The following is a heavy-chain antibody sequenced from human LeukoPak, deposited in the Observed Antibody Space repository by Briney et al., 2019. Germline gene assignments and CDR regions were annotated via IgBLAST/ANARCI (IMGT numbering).Heavy chain of an antibody. D-gene: IGHD6-19*01. CDR1: GCTLSRYD. J-gene: IGHJ5*02. CDR2: MNPNSGNT. V-gene: IGHV1-8*01. CDR3: ASSSSSGWYGWFDT. Sequence: GATVTVSCKACGCTLSRYDINWLRQATGQGLEWMGWMNPNSGNTGYPQKFQGRVTMTRNTSISTAYMELSSLRSEDTAVDYCASSSSSGWYGWFDTWGQGTLVTVSS.